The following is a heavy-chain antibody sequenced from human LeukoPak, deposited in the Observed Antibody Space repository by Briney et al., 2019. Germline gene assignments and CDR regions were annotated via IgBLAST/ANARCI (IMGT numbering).Heavy chain of an antibody. D-gene: IGHD3-16*01. Sequence: GASVKVSCKASGYTFTGYYMHWVRQAPGQGLEWMGWINPNSGGTNYAQKFQGRVTMTRDTSISTAYMELSRLRSDDTAVYYCAREDLGTGAGYYYYYYMDVWGKGTTVTVSS. CDR1: GYTFTGYY. CDR2: INPNSGGT. CDR3: AREDLGTGAGYYYYYYMDV. J-gene: IGHJ6*03. V-gene: IGHV1-2*02.